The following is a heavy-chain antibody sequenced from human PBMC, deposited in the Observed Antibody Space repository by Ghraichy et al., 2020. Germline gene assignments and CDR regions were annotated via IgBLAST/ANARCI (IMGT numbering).Heavy chain of an antibody. CDR1: SGSISSSSYF. CDR3: ARHLHLLQLVDPLYYFHY. V-gene: IGHV4-39*01. D-gene: IGHD1-1*01. Sequence: SETLSLTCTVSSGSISSSSYFWAWIRQPPGSGLEWIGSIFYTGSTYYNPSLKSRVTISVDTSKNQFSLKLSSVTAADTAVYYCARHLHLLQLVDPLYYFHYWGQGTLVTVSS. J-gene: IGHJ4*02. CDR2: IFYTGST.